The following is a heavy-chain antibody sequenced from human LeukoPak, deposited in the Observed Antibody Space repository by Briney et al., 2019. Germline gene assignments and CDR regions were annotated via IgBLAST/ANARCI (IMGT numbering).Heavy chain of an antibody. D-gene: IGHD4-17*01. Sequence: ASVKVSCKTSGYTFTSYYIHWARQAPGQGLEWMGIINPSGGSTSYAQKFQGRVTMTRDTSTSTVYMYLSSLRSEDMAVYYCARDSLYGVVDYWGQGTLVTVSS. CDR3: ARDSLYGVVDY. CDR2: INPSGGST. CDR1: GYTFTSYY. V-gene: IGHV1-46*01. J-gene: IGHJ4*02.